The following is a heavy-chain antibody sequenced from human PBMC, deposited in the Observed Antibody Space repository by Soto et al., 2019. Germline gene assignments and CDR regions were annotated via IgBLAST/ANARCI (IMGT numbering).Heavy chain of an antibody. D-gene: IGHD6-19*01. J-gene: IGHJ4*02. CDR3: ARDLNSGRQDY. CDR2: IIPILGIA. V-gene: IGHV1-69*08. CDR1: GGTFSSYT. Sequence: QVQLVQSGAEVKKPGSSVKVSCKASGGTFSSYTISWVRQAPGQGLEWMGRIIPILGIANYAQKFQGRVTITADKSTSTAYMELSSLTSEDTAVYYCARDLNSGRQDYWGQGTLVTVSS.